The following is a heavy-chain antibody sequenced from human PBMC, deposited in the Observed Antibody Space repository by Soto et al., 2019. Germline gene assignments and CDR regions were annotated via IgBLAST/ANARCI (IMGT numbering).Heavy chain of an antibody. CDR3: ARSLGETTSLFDY. CDR2: ITPSSGTT. D-gene: IGHD1-26*01. CDR1: GYIFIHCF. Sequence: QVQLVQSGAEMKQPGASVKLSCQASGYIFIHCFMHWVRQAPGQGLEWMGGITPSSGTTTYAKKFQRRVTVTRDTSPSTVYMELSSLGSGDTAMYYCARSLGETTSLFDYWGQGSLVTVSA. J-gene: IGHJ4*02. V-gene: IGHV1-46*01.